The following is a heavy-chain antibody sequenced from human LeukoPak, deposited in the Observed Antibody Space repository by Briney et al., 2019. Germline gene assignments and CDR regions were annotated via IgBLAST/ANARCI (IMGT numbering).Heavy chain of an antibody. Sequence: KTGGSLRLSCAASGFTFSSYEMNWVRQAPGEGLEWVSYISSSCSTIYYADSVKGRFTISRDNAKNSLYLQMNSLRAEDTAVYYCAELGITMIGGVWGKGTTVTISS. V-gene: IGHV3-48*03. CDR2: ISSSCSTI. CDR3: AELGITMIGGV. D-gene: IGHD3-10*02. CDR1: GFTFSSYE. J-gene: IGHJ6*04.